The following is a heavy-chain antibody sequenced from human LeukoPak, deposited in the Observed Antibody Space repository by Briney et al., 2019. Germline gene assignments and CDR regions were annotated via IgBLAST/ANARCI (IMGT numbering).Heavy chain of an antibody. D-gene: IGHD2/OR15-2a*01. J-gene: IGHJ5*02. CDR1: GFTFSSYA. V-gene: IGHV3-23*01. CDR2: INGRGDNT. Sequence: GGSLLLSCAASGFTFSSYAMNWVRQAPGKGLEWVSAINGRGDNTYYADSVKGRFTISRDNSKSTLFLQMNSLRAEDTAIYYCAKDRVSPGFNLFDPWGQGTLVTVSS. CDR3: AKDRVSPGFNLFDP.